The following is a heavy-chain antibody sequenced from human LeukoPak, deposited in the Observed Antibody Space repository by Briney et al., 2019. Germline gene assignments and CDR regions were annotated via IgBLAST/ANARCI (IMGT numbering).Heavy chain of an antibody. J-gene: IGHJ3*02. D-gene: IGHD1-26*01. Sequence: GGSLRLSCAASGFTFSSDAMSWVRQAPGKGLEWVSSISGDGGSTYYADSVKGRFTISRDNSKNTLYLQMNSLRAEDTAVYYCAHQLSGSYHGTFDIWGQGTMVTVSS. CDR3: AHQLSGSYHGTFDI. V-gene: IGHV3-23*01. CDR2: ISGDGGST. CDR1: GFTFSSDA.